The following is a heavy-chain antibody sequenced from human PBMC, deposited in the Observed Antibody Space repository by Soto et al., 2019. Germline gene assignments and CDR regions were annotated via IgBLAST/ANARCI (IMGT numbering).Heavy chain of an antibody. CDR3: TKRRAGSSWYQGSS. J-gene: IGHJ5*02. D-gene: IGHD6-13*01. V-gene: IGHV3-30*18. CDR1: GFTFSSYG. Sequence: QVQLVESGGGVVQRGRSRRLSCAASGFTFSSYGMQCVREAPGKGLEWRAVISNEGDLQYYADSLKARFTISRDNSKKAQYLQVDTPRPEDTAVYFCTKRRAGSSWYQGSSWSQGTLVPVST. CDR2: ISNEGDLQ.